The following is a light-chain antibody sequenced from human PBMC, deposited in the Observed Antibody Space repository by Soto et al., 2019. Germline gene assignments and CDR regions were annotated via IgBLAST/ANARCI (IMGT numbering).Light chain of an antibody. CDR2: DAS. V-gene: IGKV3D-15*01. CDR3: QQYNNWHPLT. Sequence: EIVMTQSPATLSVSPGERATLSCRASQRVSRNLAWYQQKPGQAPRLLIYDASTRATGIPARFSGSGSGTEFTLTISSLQSKDLAVYYCQQYNNWHPLTVGGGTKVEIK. CDR1: QRVSRN. J-gene: IGKJ4*01.